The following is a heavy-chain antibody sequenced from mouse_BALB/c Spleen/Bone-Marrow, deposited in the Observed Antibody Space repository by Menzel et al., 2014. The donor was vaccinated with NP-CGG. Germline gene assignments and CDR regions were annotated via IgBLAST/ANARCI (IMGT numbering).Heavy chain of an antibody. CDR1: GFTFSSYG. CDR2: ISSGGSYT. D-gene: IGHD1-1*01. Sequence: EVMLVESGGDLVKPGGSLKLSCAASGFTFSSYGMSWVRQTPDKRLEWVATISSGGSYTYYPDRVKGRFTISRDNAKNPLYLQMSSLKSEDTAMSYCASPPTVVAPWGSFDYWGQGTPLPVSS. CDR3: ASPPTVVAPWGSFDY. V-gene: IGHV5-6*01. J-gene: IGHJ2*01.